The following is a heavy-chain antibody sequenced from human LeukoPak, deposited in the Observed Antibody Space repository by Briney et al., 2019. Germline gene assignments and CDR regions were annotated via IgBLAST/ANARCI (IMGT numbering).Heavy chain of an antibody. J-gene: IGHJ4*02. Sequence: GGSLRLSCAASGFTFSSYGMHWVRQAPGKGLEWVAVIWYDGSNKYYADSVKGRFTISRDNSKNTLYLQMNSLRAEDTAVYYCARAAEDIVEVVAATPEIDYWGQGTLVTVSS. CDR2: IWYDGSNK. CDR1: GFTFSSYG. D-gene: IGHD2-15*01. CDR3: ARAAEDIVEVVAATPEIDY. V-gene: IGHV3-33*01.